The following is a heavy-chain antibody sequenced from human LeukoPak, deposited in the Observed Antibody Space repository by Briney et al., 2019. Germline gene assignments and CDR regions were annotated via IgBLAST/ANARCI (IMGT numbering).Heavy chain of an antibody. CDR1: GGSISSYY. Sequence: SETLSLTCTVSGGSISSYYWSWIRQPPGKGLEWIGYIYYSGSTNYNPSLKSRVAISVDTSKNQFSLKLSSVTAADTAVYYCARGGSSWYDLFYWGQGTLVTVSS. J-gene: IGHJ4*02. D-gene: IGHD6-13*01. V-gene: IGHV4-59*01. CDR2: IYYSGST. CDR3: ARGGSSWYDLFY.